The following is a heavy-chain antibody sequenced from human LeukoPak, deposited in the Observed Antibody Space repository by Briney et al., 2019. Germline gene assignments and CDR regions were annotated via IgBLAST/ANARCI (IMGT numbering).Heavy chain of an antibody. CDR1: GFTFSAYS. D-gene: IGHD5-24*01. CDR3: ARDYKYAFDN. V-gene: IGHV3-48*01. CDR2: IGIDSGNT. J-gene: IGHJ4*02. Sequence: GGSLRLSCAASGFTFSAYSMNWVRQAPGKGLEWISYIGIDSGNTNYVDSVKGRFTISGDKAKNSLYLQMNSLRVEDTAVYYCARDYKYAFDNWGQGTLVTVSS.